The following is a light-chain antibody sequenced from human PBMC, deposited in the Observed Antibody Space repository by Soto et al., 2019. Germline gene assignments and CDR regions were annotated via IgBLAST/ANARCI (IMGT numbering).Light chain of an antibody. Sequence: DIQMPQSPSSLSASVGNSVTITCRASQSISTYLNWYHKKPGKAPNLLIYDASRLQSGVPSRLCGSGGGTDFTLSISSVQPEDGATDVGQQRYMDPITFCQGTRLEIK. CDR3: QQRYMDPIT. CDR1: QSISTY. CDR2: DAS. J-gene: IGKJ5*01. V-gene: IGKV1-39*01.